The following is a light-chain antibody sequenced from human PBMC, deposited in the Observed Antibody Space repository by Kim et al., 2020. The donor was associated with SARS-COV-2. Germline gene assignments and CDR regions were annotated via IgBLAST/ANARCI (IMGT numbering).Light chain of an antibody. CDR3: QQYNSYLWT. Sequence: DIQMTQSPSTLSASVGDRVTITCRASESLNDWLAWYQQKPGKAPKLLIYKASSLESGVPSRFSGSGSGTEFTLTISSLQPDDFATYYGQQYNSYLWTFGQGTKVEIK. CDR1: ESLNDW. J-gene: IGKJ1*01. CDR2: KAS. V-gene: IGKV1-5*03.